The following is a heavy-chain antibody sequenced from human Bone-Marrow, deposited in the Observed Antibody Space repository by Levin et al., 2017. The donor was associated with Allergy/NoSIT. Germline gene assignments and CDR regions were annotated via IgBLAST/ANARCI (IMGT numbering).Heavy chain of an antibody. CDR2: VFHTGTT. CDR1: GYSIRSAYY. CDR3: VRDGGYQLLPLLSYFGY. J-gene: IGHJ4*02. Sequence: SQTLSLTCSVSGYSIRSAYYWGWIRQTPGKGLEWIGSVFHTGTTSYNPSLQSRVTMSRDTSKNHFSLQLRSVTAADTAIYYCVRDGGYQLLPLLSYFGYWGQGVLVTVSS. V-gene: IGHV4-38-2*02. D-gene: IGHD1-26*01.